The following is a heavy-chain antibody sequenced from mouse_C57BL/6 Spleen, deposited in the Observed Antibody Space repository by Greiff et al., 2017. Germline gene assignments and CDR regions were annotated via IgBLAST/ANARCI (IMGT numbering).Heavy chain of an antibody. CDR3: ASLYGSSPAWFAY. D-gene: IGHD1-1*01. CDR1: GFNIKNTY. Sequence: DVQLQESVAELVRPGASVKLSCTASGFNIKNTYMHWVKQRPEQGLEWIGRIDPANGNTKYAPKFQGKATITADTSSNTAYLQLSSLTSEDTAIYYCASLYGSSPAWFAYWGQGTLVTVSA. V-gene: IGHV14-3*01. J-gene: IGHJ3*01. CDR2: IDPANGNT.